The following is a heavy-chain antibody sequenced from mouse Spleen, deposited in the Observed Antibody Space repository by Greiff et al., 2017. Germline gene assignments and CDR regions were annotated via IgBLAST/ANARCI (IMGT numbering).Heavy chain of an antibody. Sequence: QVQLQQPGAELVKPGASVKMSCKASGYTFTSYWMHWVKQRPGQGLEWIGTIDPSDSYTSYNQKFKGKATLTVDTSSSTAYMQLSSLTSEDSAVYYCTRRYDGYFDVWGAGTTVTVSS. CDR1: GYTFTSYW. V-gene: IGHV1S127*01. D-gene: IGHD2-14*01. J-gene: IGHJ1*01. CDR3: TRRYDGYFDV. CDR2: IDPSDSYT.